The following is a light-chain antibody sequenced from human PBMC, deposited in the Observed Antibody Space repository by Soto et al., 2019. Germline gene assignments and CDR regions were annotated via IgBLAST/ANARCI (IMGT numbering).Light chain of an antibody. J-gene: IGKJ1*01. CDR1: QSVSSSY. CDR3: QHYGSLPRT. CDR2: GAS. Sequence: EIVLTQSPGTLSLSPGERATLSCRASQSVSSSYLAWYQQKPGQAPRLLIYGASSRASGIPVRFSGSGSETDFTLTISRLEPEDFAVYYCQHYGSLPRTFGLGTKVEIK. V-gene: IGKV3-20*01.